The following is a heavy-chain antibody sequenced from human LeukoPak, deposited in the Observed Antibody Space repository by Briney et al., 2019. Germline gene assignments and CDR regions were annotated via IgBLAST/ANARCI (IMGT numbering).Heavy chain of an antibody. D-gene: IGHD6-19*01. Sequence: GGSLRLSCAASGFTFSSNAMSWVRQVPGKGLEWVSVISDSGSITYYADSVKGRFTISRDNSKNTLFLQMNSLRAEDTAVYYCAKDARRTSGWYFFDYWGQGTLVTVSS. J-gene: IGHJ4*02. CDR3: AKDARRTSGWYFFDY. CDR2: ISDSGSIT. CDR1: GFTFSSNA. V-gene: IGHV3-23*01.